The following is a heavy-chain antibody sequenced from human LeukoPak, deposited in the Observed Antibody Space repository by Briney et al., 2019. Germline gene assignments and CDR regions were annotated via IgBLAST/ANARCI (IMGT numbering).Heavy chain of an antibody. Sequence: SETLSLTCTVSGGSISSYYWSWIRQPPGKGLEWIGYIYYSGSTNYNPSLKSRVTISVDTSKNQFSLKLSSVTAADTAVYYCARLGSSSWYSTNDYYYYYGMDVWGQGTTVTVSS. D-gene: IGHD6-13*01. CDR3: ARLGSSSWYSTNDYYYYYGMDV. J-gene: IGHJ6*02. CDR2: IYYSGST. V-gene: IGHV4-59*08. CDR1: GGSISSYY.